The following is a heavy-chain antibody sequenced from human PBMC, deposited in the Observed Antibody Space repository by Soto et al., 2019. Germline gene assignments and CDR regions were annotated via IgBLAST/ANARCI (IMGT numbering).Heavy chain of an antibody. V-gene: IGHV1-69*06. Sequence: QVHLVQSGAEVKKPGSSVKVSCKASGGTYNSYAVSWVRQAPGQGLEWVGGIIPIFGSANYAQKFQGRVTITADKSTRTTYMELSSLRSDATAVYYCAHTPPNIITPRPARSYNYLDPWGQGTPVTVSS. J-gene: IGHJ5*02. D-gene: IGHD1-1*01. CDR3: AHTPPNIITPRPARSYNYLDP. CDR2: IIPIFGSA. CDR1: GGTYNSYA.